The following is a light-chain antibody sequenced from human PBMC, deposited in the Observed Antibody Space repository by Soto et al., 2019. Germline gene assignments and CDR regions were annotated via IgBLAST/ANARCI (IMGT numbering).Light chain of an antibody. CDR3: QHYHNYMYT. Sequence: DIQMTQSPSSLSASVVDRVTITCQASQDSTNNLNWYQQKPGKASNLLIYDASNLETGVPSRFSGSGSGTDFTFNISSLQPEDFATYYCQHYHNYMYTFGQGTNLEI. CDR2: DAS. CDR1: QDSTNN. V-gene: IGKV1-33*01. J-gene: IGKJ2*01.